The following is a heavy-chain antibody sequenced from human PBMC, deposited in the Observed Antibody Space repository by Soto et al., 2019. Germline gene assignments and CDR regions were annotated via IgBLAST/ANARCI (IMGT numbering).Heavy chain of an antibody. CDR2: IDGVGTGT. J-gene: IGHJ1*01. CDR3: TAVFEW. D-gene: IGHD3-9*01. Sequence: VQLVQSGGGSLQPAGSMRLSSAASGSTFTNYWMHWVRQVPGKGLVRVSRIDGVGTGTSYSDSVRGRFIISRDNAENTLYLQMNRLRADDTDVYYCTAVFEWWGQGTPVTVSS. CDR1: GSTFTNYW. V-gene: IGHV3-74*01.